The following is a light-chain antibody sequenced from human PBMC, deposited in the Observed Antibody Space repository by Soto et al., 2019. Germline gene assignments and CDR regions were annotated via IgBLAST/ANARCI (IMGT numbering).Light chain of an antibody. V-gene: IGLV2-18*02. CDR3: SSFTSSSTLV. CDR2: EVS. Sequence: QSALTQPPSVSGSPGQSVTVSCTGTSSDVGSYDRVSWYQQPPGTAPKLIIYEVSNRPSGVPDRFSGSKSGNTASLTISGLQPEDEADYYCSSFTSSSTLVFGGGTKLTVL. J-gene: IGLJ2*01. CDR1: SSDVGSYDR.